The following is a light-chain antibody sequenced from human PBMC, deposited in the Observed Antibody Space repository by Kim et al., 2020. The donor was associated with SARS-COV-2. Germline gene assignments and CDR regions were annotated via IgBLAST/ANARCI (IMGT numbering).Light chain of an antibody. CDR2: LGS. CDR1: QSRLHSNGYNY. V-gene: IGKV2-28*01. Sequence: EPASISCRSSQSRLHSNGYNYLDWYLQKPGQSPQLLIYLGSNRASGVPDRFSGSGSGTDFTLKISRVEAEDVGVYYCMQALQTQYTFGQGTKLEI. CDR3: MQALQTQYT. J-gene: IGKJ2*01.